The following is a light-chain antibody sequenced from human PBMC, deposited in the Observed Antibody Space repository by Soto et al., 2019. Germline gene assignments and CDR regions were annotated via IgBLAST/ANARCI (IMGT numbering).Light chain of an antibody. CDR1: QSFLHSNGYNY. CDR2: LGS. CDR3: LQALQTPKLT. V-gene: IGKV2-28*01. J-gene: IGKJ4*01. Sequence: DIVMTQSPLSLPVTPGEPASISCRSSQSFLHSNGYNYLDWYMQKPGQSPQLLIYLGSNRASGVPDRFSGSGSGTDFTLKISRVEAEDVGVYYCLQALQTPKLTFGGGTKVEIK.